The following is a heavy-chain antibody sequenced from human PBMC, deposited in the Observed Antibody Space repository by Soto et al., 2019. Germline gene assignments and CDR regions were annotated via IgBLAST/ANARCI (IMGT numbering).Heavy chain of an antibody. CDR1: GFTFSSYA. CDR2: ISGSGSKT. J-gene: IGHJ1*01. D-gene: IGHD4-17*01. V-gene: IGHV3-23*01. CDR3: AKASVLAGYGAYCEYFQH. Sequence: EVPLLESGGGLVQPGGSLRLSCAASGFTFSSYAMSWVRQAPGKGLEWVSVISGSGSKTFYADSVKGRFTNSRDNYKHTLYLPMISLRAEDTAVYYCAKASVLAGYGAYCEYFQHWGQGTLVTVSS.